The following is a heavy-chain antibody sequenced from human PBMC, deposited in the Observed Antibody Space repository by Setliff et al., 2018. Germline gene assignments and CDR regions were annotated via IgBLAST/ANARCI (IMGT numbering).Heavy chain of an antibody. J-gene: IGHJ5*01. CDR2: INPISGGA. V-gene: IGHV1-2*02. CDR1: GYIFAGYY. CDR3: ARLVRYCTRTACQKLAGDES. Sequence: ASVKVSCKASGYIFAGYYMHWVRQTPGQGLEWMGWINPISGGANYAQKFQGRVTLTRDTSISTGYMELNSLRSDDTAVYYCARLVRYCTRTACQKLAGDESWGQGTLVTVSS. D-gene: IGHD2-8*01.